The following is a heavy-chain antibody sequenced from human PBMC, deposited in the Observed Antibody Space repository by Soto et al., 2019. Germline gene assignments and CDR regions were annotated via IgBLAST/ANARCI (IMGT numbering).Heavy chain of an antibody. CDR2: IYYSGST. J-gene: IGHJ3*02. CDR3: ARSGAYYYDTSGCTRGAFDI. Sequence: SETLSLTCTVSGGSISSYYWSWIRQPPGKGLEWIGYIYYSGSTNYNPSLKSRVTISVDTSKNQFSLKLSSVTAADTAVYYCARSGAYYYDTSGCTRGAFDIWGQGTIVTVSS. V-gene: IGHV4-59*01. CDR1: GGSISSYY. D-gene: IGHD3-22*01.